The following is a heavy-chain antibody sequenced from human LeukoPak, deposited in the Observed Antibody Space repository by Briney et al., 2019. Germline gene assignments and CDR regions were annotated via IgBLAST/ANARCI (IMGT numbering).Heavy chain of an antibody. CDR3: ARGLSYFDH. CDR2: IYYSGST. CDR1: GGSVSSASYY. V-gene: IGHV4-61*01. D-gene: IGHD2-21*02. Sequence: SETLSLTCTVSGGSVSSASYYWRWIRQPPGKGLEWIGYIYYSGSTNYNPSLKSRVIISVDMSKNQFSLKLSSVTAADTAVYYCARGLSYFDHWGQGTLVTVSS. J-gene: IGHJ4*02.